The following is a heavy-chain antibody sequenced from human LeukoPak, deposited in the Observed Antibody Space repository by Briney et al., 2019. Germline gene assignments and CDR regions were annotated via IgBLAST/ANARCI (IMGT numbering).Heavy chain of an antibody. CDR1: GYSLAALS. V-gene: IGHV1-24*01. CDR2: FDPEVGKT. CDR3: ATDMVGYCGDVTCYSEAY. Sequence: GASVKVSCKVSGYSLAALSMHWVRRAPGKGLEWMGGFDPEVGKTMYAEKLDGRLTVTDDTSTDTAYMQLSSLRLEDTAVYYCATDMVGYCGDVTCYSEAYWGQGTLVTVSS. D-gene: IGHD2-21*01. J-gene: IGHJ4*02.